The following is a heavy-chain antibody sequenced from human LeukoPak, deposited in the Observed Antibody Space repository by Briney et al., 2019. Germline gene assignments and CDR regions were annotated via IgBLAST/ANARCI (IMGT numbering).Heavy chain of an antibody. J-gene: IGHJ4*02. V-gene: IGHV4-39*01. CDR2: VSHSGTT. D-gene: IGHD3-22*01. Sequence: SETLSLTCTVSGGSTSTSGYFWGWIRQSPGKGLEWIGSVSHSGTTYYNPPLQSRVTISVDTSKNQFSLELRSATAADTAVYYCARHIMIVVTEYHFDDWGQGTQVSVFS. CDR1: GGSTSTSGYF. CDR3: ARHIMIVVTEYHFDD.